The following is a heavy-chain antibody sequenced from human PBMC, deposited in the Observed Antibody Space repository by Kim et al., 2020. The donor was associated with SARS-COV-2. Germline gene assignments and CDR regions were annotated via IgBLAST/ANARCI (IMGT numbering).Heavy chain of an antibody. CDR3: ARDQGGAYCSSTSCYGVDY. Sequence: GGSLRLSCAASGFTFSSYGMHWVRQAPGKGLEWVAVIWYDGSNKYYADSVKGRFTISRDNSKNTLYLQMNSLRAEDTAVYYCARDQGGAYCSSTSCYGVDYWGQGTLVTVSS. J-gene: IGHJ4*02. CDR2: IWYDGSNK. D-gene: IGHD2-2*01. V-gene: IGHV3-33*01. CDR1: GFTFSSYG.